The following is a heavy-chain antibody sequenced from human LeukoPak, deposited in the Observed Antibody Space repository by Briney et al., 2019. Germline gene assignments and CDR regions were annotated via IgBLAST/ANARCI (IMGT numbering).Heavy chain of an antibody. D-gene: IGHD3-10*01. CDR3: AKNMVRGVSRGVFDY. CDR2: IRYDGSNK. Sequence: PGGSLRLSCAAAGFTFSSYGMHWVRQAPGKGLEGVALIRYDGSNKYYADSVKGRFTISRDNSKNTLYLQMNSLRAEDTAVYYCAKNMVRGVSRGVFDYWGQGTLVTVSS. J-gene: IGHJ4*02. CDR1: GFTFSSYG. V-gene: IGHV3-30*02.